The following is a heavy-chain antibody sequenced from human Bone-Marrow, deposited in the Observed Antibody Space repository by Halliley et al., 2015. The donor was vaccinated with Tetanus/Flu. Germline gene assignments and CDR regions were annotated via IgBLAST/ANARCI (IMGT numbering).Heavy chain of an antibody. CDR1: GFTFSGSA. V-gene: IGHV3-73*01. CDR2: IRSISNSYAT. CDR3: RAGRGGLCY. J-gene: IGHJ4*02. D-gene: IGHD3-10*01. Sequence: SLRLSCAASGFTFSGSAMHWVRQASGKGLEWVGHIRSISNSYATAYAASVKGRFTTSRDDSENTAYLQMNSLKTEDTAVYYCRAGRGGLCYWGQGTLVTVSS.